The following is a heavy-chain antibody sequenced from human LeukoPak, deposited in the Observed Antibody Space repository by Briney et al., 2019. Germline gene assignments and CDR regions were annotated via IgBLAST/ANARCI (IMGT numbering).Heavy chain of an antibody. CDR2: IYYIGST. CDR3: ARVRVHYEILTGYSPLDAFDI. CDR1: GGSISTYY. V-gene: IGHV4-59*01. Sequence: SETLSLTCTVSGGSISTYYWSWIRQPPRKGLWWIGCIYYIGSTNNNPHLKRRAPISVVTSKNQFSLKLSSVTAADTAVYYCARVRVHYEILTGYSPLDAFDIWGEGTMVPVSS. D-gene: IGHD3-9*01. J-gene: IGHJ3*02.